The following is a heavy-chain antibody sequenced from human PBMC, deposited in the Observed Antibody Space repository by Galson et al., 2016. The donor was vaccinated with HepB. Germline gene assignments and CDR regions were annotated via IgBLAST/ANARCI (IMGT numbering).Heavy chain of an antibody. Sequence: SLRLSCAASGFTFSSYAMHWVRQAPGKGLEWVAVISYDGSYESYAGAVKGRFTISRDNFKNTLNLHLNSLRAEETAVYYCARAVHGSGSYWDKWGQGTLVAVSS. CDR1: GFTFSSYA. CDR3: ARAVHGSGSYWDK. J-gene: IGHJ4*02. D-gene: IGHD3-10*01. V-gene: IGHV3-30*04. CDR2: ISYDGSYE.